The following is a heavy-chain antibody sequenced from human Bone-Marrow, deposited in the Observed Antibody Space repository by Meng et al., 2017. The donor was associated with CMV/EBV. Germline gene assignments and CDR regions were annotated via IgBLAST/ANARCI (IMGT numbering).Heavy chain of an antibody. D-gene: IGHD2-21*01. CDR2: IYYSGST. CDR1: GGSISSYY. J-gene: IGHJ4*02. V-gene: IGHV4-59*12. Sequence: GSLRLSCTVSGGSISSYYWSWIRQPPGKGLEWIGSIYYSGSTYYNPSLKSRVTISVDTSKNQFSLKLSSVTAADTAVYYCARDIRFLGEYFDYWGQGTLVTVSS. CDR3: ARDIRFLGEYFDY.